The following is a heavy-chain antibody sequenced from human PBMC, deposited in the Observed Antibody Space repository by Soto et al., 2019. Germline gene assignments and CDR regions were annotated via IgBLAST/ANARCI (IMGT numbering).Heavy chain of an antibody. J-gene: IGHJ5*02. CDR1: GGTFSSYA. CDR2: IIPIFGTA. D-gene: IGHD1-7*01. V-gene: IGHV1-69*13. CDR3: ASLDLGENWNYAYNWFDP. Sequence: SVKVSCKASGGTFSSYAISWVRQAPGQGLEWMGGIIPIFGTANYAQKFQGRVTITADESTSTAYMELSSLRSEDTAVYYCASLDLGENWNYAYNWFDPWGQGTLVTVSS.